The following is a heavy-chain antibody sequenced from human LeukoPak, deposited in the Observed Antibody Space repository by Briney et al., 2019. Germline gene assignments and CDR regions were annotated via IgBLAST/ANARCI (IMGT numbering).Heavy chain of an antibody. CDR3: AKSRGGYSYGYRPDDY. J-gene: IGHJ4*02. CDR1: GFTFSSYE. Sequence: GGSLRLSCAASGFTFSSYEMNWVRQAPGKGLEWVAFIRYDGSNKYYADSVKGRFTISRDNSKNTLYLQMNSLRAEDTAVYYCAKSRGGYSYGYRPDDYWGQGTLVTVSS. D-gene: IGHD5-18*01. CDR2: IRYDGSNK. V-gene: IGHV3-30*02.